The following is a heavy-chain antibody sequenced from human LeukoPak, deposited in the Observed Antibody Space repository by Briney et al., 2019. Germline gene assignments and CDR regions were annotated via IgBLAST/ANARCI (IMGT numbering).Heavy chain of an antibody. CDR3: AKYISDSGAYYAFDY. V-gene: IGHV3-23*01. D-gene: IGHD3-10*01. Sequence: PGGSLRLSCAASGFTFSKYAMTWVRQAPGKGLEWVSAITTRGTITYYADSVKGRFTISRDDSKNTLSLQMDSLSAEDTALYYCAKYISDSGAYYAFDYRGQGTLVTVSS. CDR1: GFTFSKYA. J-gene: IGHJ4*02. CDR2: ITTRGTIT.